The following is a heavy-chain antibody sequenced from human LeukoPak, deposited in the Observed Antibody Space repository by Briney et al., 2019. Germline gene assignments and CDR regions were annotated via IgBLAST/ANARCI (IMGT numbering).Heavy chain of an antibody. V-gene: IGHV4-34*01. CDR3: ARGRHRYCSSTSCYPRHYYYYGMDV. CDR2: INHMRRT. D-gene: IGHD2-2*01. Sequence: SETLSLTCAVYGGSFSGDYWSWIRQPPGKGPGWGGEINHMRRTNYNPSLKSRVTLSVDTSKNQLSLKLSSVTAADTAVYYCARGRHRYCSSTSCYPRHYYYYGMDVWGQGTTVTVSS. J-gene: IGHJ6*02. CDR1: GGSFSGDY.